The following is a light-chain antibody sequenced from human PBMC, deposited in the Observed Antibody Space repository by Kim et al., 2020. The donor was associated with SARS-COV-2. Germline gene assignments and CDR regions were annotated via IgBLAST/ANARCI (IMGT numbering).Light chain of an antibody. Sequence: EIVLTQSPGTLSLSPGERATLSCRASQSVTSNYLAWYQQKPGQAPRLVIFAASSRATGIPDRFSGSGSGTDFTLTISKLEPEDFAVYYCQQHSSLPLTFGPGTKVDIK. CDR2: AAS. CDR1: QSVTSNY. CDR3: QQHSSLPLT. J-gene: IGKJ3*01. V-gene: IGKV3-20*01.